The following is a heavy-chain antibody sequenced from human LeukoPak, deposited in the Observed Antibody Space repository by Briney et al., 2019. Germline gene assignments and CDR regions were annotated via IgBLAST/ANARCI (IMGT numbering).Heavy chain of an antibody. CDR3: ARGGTGTNNWFDP. V-gene: IGHV4-59*01. D-gene: IGHD1-7*01. CDR2: IYYSGST. J-gene: IGHJ5*02. Sequence: SETLSLTCTVSGGSISSYYWSWIRQPPGKGLEWIGYIYYSGSTNYNPSLKSRVTISVDTSKNQFSLKLSSVTAADTAVYYCARGGTGTNNWFDPWGQGTLVTVSS. CDR1: GGSISSYY.